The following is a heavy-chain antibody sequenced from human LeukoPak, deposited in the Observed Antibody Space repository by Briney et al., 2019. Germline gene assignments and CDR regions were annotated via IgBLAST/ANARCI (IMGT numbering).Heavy chain of an antibody. CDR2: IYHSGST. Sequence: PSETLSLTCTVSGGSISSGGYYWSWIRQPPGKGLEWIGYIYHSGSTYYNPSLKSRVTISVDRSKNQFSLKLSSVTAADTAVYYCARHGDYLGYFDYWGQGTLVTVSS. D-gene: IGHD4-17*01. J-gene: IGHJ4*02. V-gene: IGHV4-30-2*01. CDR1: GGSISSGGYY. CDR3: ARHGDYLGYFDY.